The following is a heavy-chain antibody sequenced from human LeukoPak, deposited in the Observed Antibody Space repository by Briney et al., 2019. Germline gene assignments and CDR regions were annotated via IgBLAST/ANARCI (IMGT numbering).Heavy chain of an antibody. CDR3: ARVDSSGYYWFDP. D-gene: IGHD3-22*01. J-gene: IGHJ5*02. CDR2: INPNSGGT. Sequence: GASVTVSCKASGYTFTGYYMHWVRQAPGQGLEWMGWINPNSGGTNYAQKFQGRVTMTRDTSISTAYMELSRLRSDDTAVYYCARVDSSGYYWFDPWGQGTLVTVSS. V-gene: IGHV1-2*02. CDR1: GYTFTGYY.